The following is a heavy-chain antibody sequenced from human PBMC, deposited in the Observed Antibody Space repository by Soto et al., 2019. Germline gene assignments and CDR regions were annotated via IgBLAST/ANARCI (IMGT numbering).Heavy chain of an antibody. V-gene: IGHV1-69*06. J-gene: IGHJ5*02. CDR1: GGTFSSYA. CDR2: IIPIFGTA. CDR3: ARVYYDSSGSPFGP. D-gene: IGHD3-22*01. Sequence: SVKVSCKASGGTFSSYAISWLRQAPGQGLEWMGGIIPIFGTANYAQKFQGRVTITADKSTSTAYMELSSLRSEDTAVYYCARVYYDSSGSPFGPWGQGTLVTVSS.